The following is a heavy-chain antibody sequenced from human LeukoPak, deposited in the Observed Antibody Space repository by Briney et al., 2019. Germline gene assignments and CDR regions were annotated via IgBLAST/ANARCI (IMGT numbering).Heavy chain of an antibody. V-gene: IGHV1-8*03. CDR2: MNPNSGNT. Sequence: ASVKVSCKASGYTFTSYDINWVRQDTGQGLEWMGWMNPNSGNTGYAQKFQGRVTITRNTSISTAYMELSSLRSEDTAVYYCARGRIAVAGRVFYYWGQGTLVTVSS. CDR1: GYTFTSYD. J-gene: IGHJ4*02. D-gene: IGHD6-19*01. CDR3: ARGRIAVAGRVFYY.